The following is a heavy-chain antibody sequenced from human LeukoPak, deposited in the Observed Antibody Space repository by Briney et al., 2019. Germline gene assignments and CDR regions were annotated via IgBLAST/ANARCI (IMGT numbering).Heavy chain of an antibody. CDR3: ATVPLYDILTQGDY. D-gene: IGHD3-9*01. Sequence: ASVKVSCKASGYTFTSYGISWVRQAPGQGLEWMGWISAYNGNTNYAQKLQGRVTMTTDTSTSTAYMELRSLRSDDTAVYYCATVPLYDILTQGDYWGQGTLVTASS. CDR2: ISAYNGNT. V-gene: IGHV1-18*01. J-gene: IGHJ4*02. CDR1: GYTFTSYG.